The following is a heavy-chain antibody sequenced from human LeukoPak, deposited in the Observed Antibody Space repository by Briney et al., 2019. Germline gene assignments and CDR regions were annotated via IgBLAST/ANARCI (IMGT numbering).Heavy chain of an antibody. CDR2: INPNSGGT. J-gene: IGHJ4*02. CDR1: GGTFSSYD. V-gene: IGHV1-2*02. CDR3: ARVGLYYYDSSGYYYY. Sequence: GSSVKVSCKASGGTFSSYDISWVRQAPGQGLEWMGWINPNSGGTNYAQKFQGRVTMTRDTSISTAYMELSRLRSDDTAVYYCARVGLYYYDSSGYYYYWGQGTLVTVSS. D-gene: IGHD3-22*01.